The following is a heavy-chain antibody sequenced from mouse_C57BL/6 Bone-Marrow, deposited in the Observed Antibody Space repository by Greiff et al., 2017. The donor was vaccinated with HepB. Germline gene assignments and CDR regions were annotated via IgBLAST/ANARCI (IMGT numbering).Heavy chain of an antibody. CDR2: IYPSDSET. J-gene: IGHJ4*01. D-gene: IGHD1-1*01. V-gene: IGHV1-61*01. Sequence: QVQLQQPGAELVRPGSSVKLSCKASGYTFTSYWMDWVKQRPGQGLEWIGNIYPSDSETHYNQKFKDKATLTVDKSSSTAYMQLSRLTSEDSAVYYCARDYYGSSYAMDYWGQGTSVTVSS. CDR1: GYTFTSYW. CDR3: ARDYYGSSYAMDY.